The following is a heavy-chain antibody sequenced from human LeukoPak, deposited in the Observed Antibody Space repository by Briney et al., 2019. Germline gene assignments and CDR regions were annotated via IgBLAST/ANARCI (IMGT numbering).Heavy chain of an antibody. J-gene: IGHJ4*02. CDR1: GYSFTSYW. Sequence: GESLKISCKGSGYSFTSYWNGWVRQMPGKGLEWMGIIYPGDSDTRYSPSFQGQVTISAEHSISTAYLQWSSLKASDTAMYYCARHASTIFGVDGGDYWGQGTLVTVSS. V-gene: IGHV5-51*01. D-gene: IGHD3-3*01. CDR2: IYPGDSDT. CDR3: ARHASTIFGVDGGDY.